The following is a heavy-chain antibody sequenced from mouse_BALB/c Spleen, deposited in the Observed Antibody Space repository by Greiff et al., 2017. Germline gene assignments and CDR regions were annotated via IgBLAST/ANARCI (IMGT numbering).Heavy chain of an antibody. CDR2: SRNKANDYTT. D-gene: IGHD2-10*02. Sequence: EVKLVESGGGLVQPGGSLRLSCATSGFTFSDFYMEWVRQPPGKGLEWIAASRNKANDYTTEYSASVKGRFIVSRDTSKSILYLQMHALRAEDTAVYYCARYAGGYGKSLFYAMDYWGQGTSVTVSS. V-gene: IGHV7-1*02. J-gene: IGHJ4*01. CDR1: GFTFSDFY. CDR3: ARYAGGYGKSLFYAMDY.